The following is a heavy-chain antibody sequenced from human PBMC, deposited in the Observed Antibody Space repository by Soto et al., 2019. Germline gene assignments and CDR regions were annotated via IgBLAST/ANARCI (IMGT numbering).Heavy chain of an antibody. CDR3: VRERGLSSYYGMDV. J-gene: IGHJ6*02. D-gene: IGHD3-10*01. V-gene: IGHV3-21*02. Sequence: EVQLVESAGGLVKPGGSLRLSCAASGFTLTTYSMNWVRQASGKGLEWVASISSSSSHIYYADSVKGRFTISRDNARNSLYLQMNSLRAEDTAVYYCVRERGLSSYYGMDVWGQGTTVTVSS. CDR2: ISSSSSHI. CDR1: GFTLTTYS.